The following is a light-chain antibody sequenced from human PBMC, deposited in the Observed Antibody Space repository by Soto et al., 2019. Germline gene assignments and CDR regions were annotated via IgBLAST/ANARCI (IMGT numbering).Light chain of an antibody. V-gene: IGKV3-15*01. CDR3: QQYSNWPPFT. CDR2: GTS. Sequence: EIVMAQSPGTLSVSPGERATLSCRASQSVSSKLAWYQQKPGQSPRLLIYGTSIRATGIPARFSGSGSGTEFTLTISNLHSEDFGVYYCQQYSNWPPFTFGQGTRLEVK. J-gene: IGKJ5*01. CDR1: QSVSSK.